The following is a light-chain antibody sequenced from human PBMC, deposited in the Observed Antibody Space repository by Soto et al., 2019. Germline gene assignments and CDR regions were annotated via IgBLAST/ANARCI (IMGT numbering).Light chain of an antibody. CDR3: QQCYSIPLT. V-gene: IGKV1-39*01. CDR2: TTS. J-gene: IGKJ4*01. Sequence: DIQMTQSPSSLSASIGDRVTITCRASQSISINLNWYQQRPGKAPKLLIYTTSTLQSGVPSRFSGSGSGTDFTLTVSSLQPEDFATYYCQQCYSIPLTFGGGTKVEIK. CDR1: QSISIN.